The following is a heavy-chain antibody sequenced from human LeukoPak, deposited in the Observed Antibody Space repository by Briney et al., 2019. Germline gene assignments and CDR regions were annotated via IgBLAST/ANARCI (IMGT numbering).Heavy chain of an antibody. CDR1: GFTFSSYW. CDR3: ARDEEFVVVPAPLGI. Sequence: PGGSLRLSCAASGFTFSSYWMSWVRQAPGKGLEWVANIKQDGSEKYYVDSVKGRFTISRDNAKNSLYLQMNSLRAEDTAVYYCARDEEFVVVPAPLGIWGQGTMITVSS. CDR2: IKQDGSEK. D-gene: IGHD2-2*01. J-gene: IGHJ3*02. V-gene: IGHV3-7*01.